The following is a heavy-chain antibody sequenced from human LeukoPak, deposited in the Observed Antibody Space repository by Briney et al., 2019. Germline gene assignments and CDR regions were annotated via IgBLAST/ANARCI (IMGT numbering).Heavy chain of an antibody. J-gene: IGHJ6*03. D-gene: IGHD2-2*01. CDR1: GYTFTSYY. CDR3: ARGGCSSTSCYAGRSYYYYMDV. V-gene: IGHV1-46*01. CDR2: INPSGGTT. Sequence: ASVKVSCKASGYTFTSYYIHWVRQAPGQGLEWMGIINPSGGTTSNAQKFQGRVTMTRDTSISTAYMELSRLRSDDTAVYYCARGGCSSTSCYAGRSYYYYMDVWGKGTTVTISS.